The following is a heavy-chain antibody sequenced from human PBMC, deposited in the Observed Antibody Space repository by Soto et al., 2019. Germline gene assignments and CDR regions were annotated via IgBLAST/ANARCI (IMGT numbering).Heavy chain of an antibody. J-gene: IGHJ6*03. D-gene: IGHD6-6*01. CDR3: ARAFEYSSPIYYYYYTDV. CDR1: DGSFSGYY. Sequence: SETLSLTCAVYDGSFSGYYWSWIRQRPGKGLEWIGEINHSGSTNYNPSLKSRVTISVDTSKNQFSLKLSSVTAADTAVYYCARAFEYSSPIYYYYYTDVWGKRTSVT. CDR2: INHSGST. V-gene: IGHV4-34*01.